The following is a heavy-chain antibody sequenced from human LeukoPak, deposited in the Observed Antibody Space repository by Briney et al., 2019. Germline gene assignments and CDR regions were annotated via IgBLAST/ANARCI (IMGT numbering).Heavy chain of an antibody. CDR1: GFTFSNYA. V-gene: IGHV3-23*01. J-gene: IGHJ6*03. D-gene: IGHD3-3*01. Sequence: GGSLRLSCAASGFTFSNYAMSWVRQAPGKGLEWVSGIRVSGDSSYYADSVKGRFTISRDNSKNTLYLQMNSLRAEDTAVYFCASGYYREGYYYYMDVWGKGTTVTVSS. CDR2: IRVSGDSS. CDR3: ASGYYREGYYYYMDV.